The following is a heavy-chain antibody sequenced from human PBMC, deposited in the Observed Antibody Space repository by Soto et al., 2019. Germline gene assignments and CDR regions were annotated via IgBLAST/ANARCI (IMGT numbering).Heavy chain of an antibody. CDR3: GRDYFGSGNP. CDR2: IINDGSET. J-gene: IGHJ5*02. V-gene: IGHV3-74*01. D-gene: IGHD3-10*01. CDR1: GFALRDHW. Sequence: PGGSLRLSCVASGFALRDHWMHWVRQAPGKGLVWLARIINDGSETDYADSVRGRFIISRDNAQNTVYLQMNSLTVEDTGIYYCGRDYFGSGNPWGQGTLVTVSS.